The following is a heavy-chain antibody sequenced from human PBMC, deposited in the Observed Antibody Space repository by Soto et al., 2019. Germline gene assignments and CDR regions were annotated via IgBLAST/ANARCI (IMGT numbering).Heavy chain of an antibody. J-gene: IGHJ4*02. V-gene: IGHV4-59*01. CDR2: IYYTGRT. D-gene: IGHD6-13*01. CDR3: ARKSSIYSTWPLLDY. CDR1: GGSISDYY. Sequence: SETLSLTCTVSGGSISDYYWSWIRQPPGKGLEWIAYIYYTGRTFYNPSLKGRVTISVDTSKNQFSPKLSSVTAADTAVYYCARKSSIYSTWPLLDYWGRGTLVTVSS.